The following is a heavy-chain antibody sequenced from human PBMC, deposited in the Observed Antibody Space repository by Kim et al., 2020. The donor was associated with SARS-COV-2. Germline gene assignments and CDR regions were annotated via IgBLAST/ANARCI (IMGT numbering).Heavy chain of an antibody. Sequence: SETLSLTCTVSGGSISSGSYYWSWIRQPAGKGLEWIGRIYTSGRTNYNPSLKSRVTISVDTSKNQFSLKLSSVTAADTAVYYCARAGAYCSGGSCNWYFDLWGRGTLVTVSS. D-gene: IGHD2-15*01. J-gene: IGHJ2*01. CDR3: ARAGAYCSGGSCNWYFDL. CDR1: GGSISSGSYY. V-gene: IGHV4-61*02. CDR2: IYTSGRT.